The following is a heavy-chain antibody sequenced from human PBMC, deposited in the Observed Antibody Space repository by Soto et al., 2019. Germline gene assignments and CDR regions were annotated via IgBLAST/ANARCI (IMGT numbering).Heavy chain of an antibody. J-gene: IGHJ4*02. D-gene: IGHD3-3*01. V-gene: IGHV1-2*04. CDR3: ARGTYDFWSGYYGRLGYFDY. CDR1: GYTFTGYY. CDR2: INPNSGGT. Sequence: ASVKVCCKASGYTFTGYYMHWVRQAPGQGLEWMGWINPNSGGTNYAQKFQGWVTMTRDTSISTAYMELSRLRSDDTAVYYCARGTYDFWSGYYGRLGYFDYWGQGTLVTVSS.